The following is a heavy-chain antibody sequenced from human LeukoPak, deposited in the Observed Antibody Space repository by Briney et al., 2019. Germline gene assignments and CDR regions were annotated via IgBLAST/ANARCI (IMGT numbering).Heavy chain of an antibody. J-gene: IGHJ6*02. CDR2: ISGDGGST. CDR3: AKDIGIAAAGTYYYYYGMDV. CDR1: GFTFDDYA. V-gene: IGHV3-43*02. Sequence: GGSLRLSCAASGFTFDDYAMHWVRQAPGKGLEWVSLISGDGGSTYYADSVKGRFTISRDNSKNSLYLQMNSLRTEDTALYYCAKDIGIAAAGTYYYYYGMDVWGQGTTVTVSS. D-gene: IGHD6-13*01.